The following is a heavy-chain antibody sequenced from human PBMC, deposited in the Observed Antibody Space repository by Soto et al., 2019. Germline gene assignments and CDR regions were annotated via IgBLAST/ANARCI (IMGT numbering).Heavy chain of an antibody. V-gene: IGHV1-58*02. CDR1: GFTFTSSA. Sequence: QMQLVQSGPEVKKPGTSVKVSCKASGFTFTSSAMQWVRQARGQRLEWIGWIVVGSGNTNYAQKFQERVTITRDMSTSTAYMELSSLRSEDTAVYYCAASEYYYDSRHDAFDIWGQGTMVTVSS. J-gene: IGHJ3*02. D-gene: IGHD3-22*01. CDR3: AASEYYYDSRHDAFDI. CDR2: IVVGSGNT.